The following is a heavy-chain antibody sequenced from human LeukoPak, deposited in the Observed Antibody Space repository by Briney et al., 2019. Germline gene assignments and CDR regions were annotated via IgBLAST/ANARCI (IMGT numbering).Heavy chain of an antibody. CDR3: TTSSSAYYYFYY. CDR1: GFTFSGSA. Sequence: GGSLRLSCAASGFTFSGSAMHWVRQASGKGLEWVGRIRSKANSYATAYAASVKGRFTISRDDSKNTAYLQMNSLKTEDTAVYYCTTSSSAYYYFYYWGQGTLVTVSS. V-gene: IGHV3-73*01. D-gene: IGHD3-22*01. J-gene: IGHJ4*02. CDR2: IRSKANSYAT.